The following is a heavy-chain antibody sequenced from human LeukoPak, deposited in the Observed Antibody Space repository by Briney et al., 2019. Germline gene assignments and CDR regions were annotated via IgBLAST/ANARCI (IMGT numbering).Heavy chain of an antibody. CDR1: GFTFSTYA. J-gene: IGHJ4*02. D-gene: IGHD5-18*01. Sequence: PGGSLRLSCAASGFTFSTYAMSWVRQAPGKGLEWVSTLSGSGTGTYYADSVKGRFTISRDNSKNTLYLQMNSLRAEDTAVYYCAKRDTGYYFHYWGQGTLVTVPS. CDR3: AKRDTGYYFHY. CDR2: LSGSGTGT. V-gene: IGHV3-23*01.